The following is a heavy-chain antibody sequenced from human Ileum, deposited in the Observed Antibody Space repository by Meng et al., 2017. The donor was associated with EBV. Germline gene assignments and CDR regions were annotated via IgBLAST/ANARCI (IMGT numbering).Heavy chain of an antibody. CDR2: IYYSGST. CDR1: GYSISSTSW. Sequence: QAHVQESGPGLVKPSDTLSLTCAVSGYSISSTSWWGWIRQPPGKGLEWIGYIYYSGSTSYNPSLKSRVTMSVDTSKNQFSLNLNSVTAVDTAVYYCARNVPGTSAYYDWGQGTLVTVSS. CDR3: ARNVPGTSAYYD. J-gene: IGHJ4*02. V-gene: IGHV4-28*01. D-gene: IGHD3-22*01.